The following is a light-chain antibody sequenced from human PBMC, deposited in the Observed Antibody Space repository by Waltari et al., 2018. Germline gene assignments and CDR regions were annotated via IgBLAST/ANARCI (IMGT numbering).Light chain of an antibody. Sequence: VMTQSPATLSLFPGERAVLPSWASQSIATNLAWFQQKPGQAPRLLISGASTRATNVPTRFSGSGSGTAFTLTISSLQSEDFAVYYCQQYNNWPPWTFGPGTKVEIK. CDR3: QQYNNWPPWT. CDR2: GAS. J-gene: IGKJ1*01. CDR1: QSIATN. V-gene: IGKV3-15*01.